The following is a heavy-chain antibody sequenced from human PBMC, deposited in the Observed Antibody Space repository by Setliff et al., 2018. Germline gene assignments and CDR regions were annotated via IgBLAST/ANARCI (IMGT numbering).Heavy chain of an antibody. CDR1: GFSFRDSW. V-gene: IGHV3-7*01. Sequence: PGGSLRLSCAASGFSFRDSWMSWVRQAPGKGLEWVANINHDGIEKYYVDSVKGRFTISRDNAKNSLYLQMNSLRAEDTAVYYCVRGGEGRDDSNSGSWGQGTLVTVPS. CDR3: VRGGEGRDDSNSGS. D-gene: IGHD2-21*02. CDR2: INHDGIEK. J-gene: IGHJ5*02.